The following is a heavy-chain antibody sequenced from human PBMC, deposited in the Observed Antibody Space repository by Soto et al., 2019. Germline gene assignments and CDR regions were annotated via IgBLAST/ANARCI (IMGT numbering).Heavy chain of an antibody. V-gene: IGHV4-4*02. CDR1: GGSISNSDW. D-gene: IGHD1-26*01. Sequence: SETLSLTCAVFGGSISNSDWWTWVRQPPGKGLDWIGEIFHSGSTNYNSSLMGRVTISVDKANNQFSLKLSSVTAADTAVYYCAHRPIVGAAIWGQGTLVTVSS. CDR3: AHRPIVGAAI. CDR2: IFHSGST. J-gene: IGHJ4*02.